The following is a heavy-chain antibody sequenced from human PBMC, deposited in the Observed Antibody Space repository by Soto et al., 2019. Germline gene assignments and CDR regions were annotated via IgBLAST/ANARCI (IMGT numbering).Heavy chain of an antibody. Sequence: EVQLVESGGGLVQPGGSLRLSCAASGFTFSLYSMSWVRQAPGKGLEWVSYISRSSTGIHYADSVKGRFTISRDDATNSMHLKMNSLSDGDTAVYYCARAVTWGLDVWGQGTTV. CDR3: ARAVTWGLDV. CDR2: ISRSSTGI. D-gene: IGHD3-10*01. CDR1: GFTFSLYS. V-gene: IGHV3-48*02. J-gene: IGHJ6*02.